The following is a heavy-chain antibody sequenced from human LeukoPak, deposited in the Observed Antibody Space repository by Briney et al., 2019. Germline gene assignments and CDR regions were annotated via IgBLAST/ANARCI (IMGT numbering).Heavy chain of an antibody. CDR2: ISGSGGST. J-gene: IGHJ4*02. CDR1: GFTFSDAW. D-gene: IGHD3-3*01. Sequence: GGSLRLSCAASGFTFSDAWMSWVRQAPGKGLEWVSAISGSGGSTYYADSVKGRFTISRDNSKNTLYLQMNSLRAEDTAVYYCAKDSDYDFWSGTDYWGQGTLVTVSS. V-gene: IGHV3-23*01. CDR3: AKDSDYDFWSGTDY.